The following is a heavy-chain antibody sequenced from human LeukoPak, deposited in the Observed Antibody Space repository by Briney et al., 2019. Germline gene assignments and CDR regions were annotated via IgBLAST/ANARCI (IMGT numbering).Heavy chain of an antibody. CDR2: INPNGDGT. Sequence: ASVTVTFTASGYTFTVYYMHWVRQAPGQGHEWMGWINPNGDGTNYAQKFQGRVTMTRDTSISTAYMELSRLRSDDTAVYYCARGLGYCRGGSCYPNWFDPWGQGTLVTVSS. CDR1: GYTFTVYY. J-gene: IGHJ5*02. D-gene: IGHD2-15*01. V-gene: IGHV1-2*02. CDR3: ARGLGYCRGGSCYPNWFDP.